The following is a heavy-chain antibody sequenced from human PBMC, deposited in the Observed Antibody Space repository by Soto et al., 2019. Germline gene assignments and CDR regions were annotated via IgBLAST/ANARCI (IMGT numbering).Heavy chain of an antibody. CDR2: ITPGGSTS. CDR1: GFTFRNYA. Sequence: EVQLLESGGGLVQPGGSLRLSCAASGFTFRNYAMTWVRQVLGRGLEWVSSITPGGSTSYYTDSVKGRFTISRDNSKNTLFLQMNSLRVEDTALYYCAKYLVEPGTRQFDYWGQGTLVTVSS. J-gene: IGHJ4*02. CDR3: AKYLVEPGTRQFDY. D-gene: IGHD2-2*01. V-gene: IGHV3-23*05.